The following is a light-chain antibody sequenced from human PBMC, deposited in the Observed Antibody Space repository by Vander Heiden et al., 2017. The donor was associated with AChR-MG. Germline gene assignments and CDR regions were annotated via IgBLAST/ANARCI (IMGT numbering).Light chain of an antibody. V-gene: IGKV1-5*03. J-gene: IGKJ5*01. CDR1: QSIDVA. Sequence: DIQMTQSPSTLSASVGDRVPITCRASQSIDVAVAWYRQIPGKAPDLLIYKSSILKSGAPSRFTGAGSATDFTLTITNVQPDDSAIFFCQYDSSNSITFGQGTR. CDR2: KSS. CDR3: QYDSSNSIT.